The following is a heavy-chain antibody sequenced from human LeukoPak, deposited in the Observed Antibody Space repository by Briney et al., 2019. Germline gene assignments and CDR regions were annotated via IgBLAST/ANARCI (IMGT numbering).Heavy chain of an antibody. J-gene: IGHJ4*02. CDR1: GFTFSDYY. Sequence: PGGSLRLSCAASGFTFSDYYMGWVRQAPGKGLEYVSAISSNGGSTYYANSVKGRFTISRDNSKNTLYLQMGSLRAEDMAVYYCARDLGDSYGSYYFDYWGQGTLVTVSS. CDR2: ISSNGGST. CDR3: ARDLGDSYGSYYFDY. V-gene: IGHV3-64*01. D-gene: IGHD5-18*01.